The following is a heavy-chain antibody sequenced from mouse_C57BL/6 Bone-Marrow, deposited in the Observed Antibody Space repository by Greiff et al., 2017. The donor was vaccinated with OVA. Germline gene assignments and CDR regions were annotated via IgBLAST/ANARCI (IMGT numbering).Heavy chain of an antibody. CDR3: ARMGRRVTERAY. CDR2: IYPGDGST. CDR1: GYTIKSYD. Sequence: VQLQQSGPELVKPGASVKLSCTASGYTIKSYDINWVKQRPGQGLEWIGWIYPGDGSTKYDEKFKGKATLTVDTYSSTAYLELHSLTSKDLAVYFCARMGRRVTERAYWGQGTTLTVSS. J-gene: IGHJ2*01. V-gene: IGHV1-85*01. D-gene: IGHD2-2*01.